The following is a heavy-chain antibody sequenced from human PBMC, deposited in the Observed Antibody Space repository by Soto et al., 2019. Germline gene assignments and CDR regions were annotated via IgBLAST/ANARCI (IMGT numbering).Heavy chain of an antibody. CDR3: ARGPQAGSFDY. D-gene: IGHD6-13*01. CDR2: IIPIFGTA. Sequence: ASVKVSCKASEGTFSSYAISWVRQAPGQGLEWMGGIIPIFGTANYAQKFQGRVTITADESTSTAYMELSSLRSEDTAVYYCARGPQAGSFDYWGQGTLVTAPQ. J-gene: IGHJ4*02. CDR1: EGTFSSYA. V-gene: IGHV1-69*13.